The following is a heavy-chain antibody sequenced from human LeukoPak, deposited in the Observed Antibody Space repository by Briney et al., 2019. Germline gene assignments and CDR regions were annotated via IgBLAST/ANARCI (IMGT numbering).Heavy chain of an antibody. CDR3: ARHLSSTSYPFYYYLDV. V-gene: IGHV4-4*09. Sequence: SETLSLTCTVSSASISGYYWSWLRQPPGKELEWIGYIHTSGSTRFNPSLQGRVTLSFDTSKDQFSLRLTSLTAADTAVYYCARHLSSTSYPFYYYLDVWGKGTTVTVSS. D-gene: IGHD2-2*02. CDR1: SASISGYY. J-gene: IGHJ6*03. CDR2: IHTSGST.